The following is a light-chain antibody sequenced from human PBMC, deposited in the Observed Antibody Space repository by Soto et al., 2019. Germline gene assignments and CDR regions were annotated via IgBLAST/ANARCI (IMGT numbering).Light chain of an antibody. CDR1: QSVSRA. CDR3: QQNAIIPPWT. V-gene: IGKV1-39*01. CDR2: AAS. Sequence: DIQMTQSPSSLSASVGDRVTTTWRSSQSVSRALNWYQQKTGQAPKLLIYAASTLHSGVPSRFSGSGSGTEFTLTISSLQPEDFATYYCQQNAIIPPWTFGQGTKVDIK. J-gene: IGKJ1*01.